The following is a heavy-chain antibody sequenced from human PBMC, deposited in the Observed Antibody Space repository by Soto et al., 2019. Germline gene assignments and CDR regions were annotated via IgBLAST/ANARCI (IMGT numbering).Heavy chain of an antibody. D-gene: IGHD2-2*01. CDR1: GFTFSSYG. CDR2: IWYDGSNK. V-gene: IGHV3-33*01. J-gene: IGHJ6*02. CDR3: AREIQKRDIVLVPAARYYGMDV. Sequence: GGSLRLSCAASGFTFSSYGMHWVRQAPGKGLEWVAVIWYDGSNKYYADSVKGRFTISRDNSKNTLYLQMNSLRAEDTAVYYCAREIQKRDIVLVPAARYYGMDVWGQGTTVTVSS.